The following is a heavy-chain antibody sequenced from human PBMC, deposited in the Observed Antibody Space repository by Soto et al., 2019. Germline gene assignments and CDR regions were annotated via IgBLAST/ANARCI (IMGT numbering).Heavy chain of an antibody. D-gene: IGHD4-17*01. Sequence: QVQLVESGGGVVQPGRSLRLSCAASGFTFSSYGMHWVRQAPGKGLEWVAVISYDGSNKYYADSVKGRFTISRDNSKNTLYPQMNSLRAEDTAVYYCAKGPSYGDSYFDYWGQGTLVTVSS. CDR3: AKGPSYGDSYFDY. J-gene: IGHJ4*02. CDR1: GFTFSSYG. CDR2: ISYDGSNK. V-gene: IGHV3-30*18.